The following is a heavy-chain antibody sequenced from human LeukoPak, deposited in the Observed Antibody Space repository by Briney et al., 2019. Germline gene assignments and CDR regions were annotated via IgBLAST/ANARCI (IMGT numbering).Heavy chain of an antibody. V-gene: IGHV3-48*03. CDR1: GFTFSSYE. D-gene: IGHD4-17*01. CDR2: IRRSGSNK. J-gene: IGHJ4*02. CDR3: ARDFGSTTVAPDYFDY. Sequence: HPGGSLRLACAASGFTFSSYEMNWVRQAPGKGLEWVSYIRRSGSNKHYADSVKGRFTISRDNAKNSLYLQMNSLRAEDTAVYYCARDFGSTTVAPDYFDYWGQGTLVTVSS.